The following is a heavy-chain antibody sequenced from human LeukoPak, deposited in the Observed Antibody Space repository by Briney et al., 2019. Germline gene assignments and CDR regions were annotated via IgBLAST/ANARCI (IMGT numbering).Heavy chain of an antibody. D-gene: IGHD2-2*02. CDR2: IKHDGSET. Sequence: GGSLRLSCAASGFTFSSYWMSWVRQAPGKGLEWVANIKHDGSETYYVDSVKGRFTISRDNAKNSLYLQMNSLRAEDTVVYYCARDRAAIIAGFDYWGQGPLVTVSS. J-gene: IGHJ4*02. CDR3: ARDRAAIIAGFDY. V-gene: IGHV3-7*01. CDR1: GFTFSSYW.